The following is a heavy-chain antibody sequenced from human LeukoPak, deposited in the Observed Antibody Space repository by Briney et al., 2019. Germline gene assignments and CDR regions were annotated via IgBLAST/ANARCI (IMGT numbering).Heavy chain of an antibody. J-gene: IGHJ4*02. CDR2: MYVRGST. CDR1: GFTVSSTY. CDR3: ARAPAAAGLFDY. V-gene: IGHV3-66*01. Sequence: PGGSLRFSCAASGFTVSSTYMGWVRQAPGKGLEWVSVMYVRGSTYHADSVKGRFTISRDNSKNTLYLQMNSLRAEDTAVYYCARAPAAAGLFDYWGQGALVTVSS. D-gene: IGHD6-13*01.